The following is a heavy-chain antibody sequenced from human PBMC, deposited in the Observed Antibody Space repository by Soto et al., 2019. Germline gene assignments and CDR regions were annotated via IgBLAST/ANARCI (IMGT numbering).Heavy chain of an antibody. CDR1: GGSISSYY. CDR3: ARDYSSSWNYYGMDV. D-gene: IGHD6-13*01. CDR2: IYYSGST. J-gene: IGHJ6*02. Sequence: PSETLSLTSPVSGGSISSYYWSWIRQPPGKGLEWIGYIYYSGSTNYNPSLKSRVTISVDTSKNQFSLKLSSVTAADTAVYYCARDYSSSWNYYGMDVWGQGTTVTVSS. V-gene: IGHV4-59*01.